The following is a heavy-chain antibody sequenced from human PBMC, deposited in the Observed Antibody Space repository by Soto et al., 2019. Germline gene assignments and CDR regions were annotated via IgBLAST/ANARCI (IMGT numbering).Heavy chain of an antibody. D-gene: IGHD2-2*01. CDR2: IWYDGSNK. CDR1: GFTFSSYG. V-gene: IGHV3-33*01. Sequence: SLRLSCAASGFTFSSYGMHWVRQAPGKGLEWVAVIWYDGSNKYYADSVKGRFTISRDNSKNTLYLQMNSLRAEDTAVYYCARDSCSSTSCYLASSDYWGQGTLVTVSS. J-gene: IGHJ4*02. CDR3: ARDSCSSTSCYLASSDY.